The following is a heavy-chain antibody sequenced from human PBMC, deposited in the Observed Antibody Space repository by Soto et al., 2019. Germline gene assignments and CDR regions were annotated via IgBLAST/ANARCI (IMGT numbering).Heavy chain of an antibody. J-gene: IGHJ4*02. D-gene: IGHD6-19*01. CDR2: ISAYNGNT. CDR3: ARRALWYSSGWYDY. CDR1: GYTFTSYG. V-gene: IGHV1-18*01. Sequence: ASVKVSCKASGYTFTSYGISWVRQAPGQGLEWMGWISAYNGNTNYAQKLQGRVTMTTDTSTSTAYMELRSLRSDDTAVYYCARRALWYSSGWYDYWGQGTLVTVSS.